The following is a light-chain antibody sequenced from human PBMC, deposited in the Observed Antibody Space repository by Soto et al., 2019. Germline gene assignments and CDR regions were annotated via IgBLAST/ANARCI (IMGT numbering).Light chain of an antibody. CDR1: QSVGSN. CDR3: QQYNNWPPWT. Sequence: EIVMTQSPATLSVSPGERATLSCRACQSVGSNLAWYQQKPGQAPRLLIYGASTRATGIPARFSGSGSGTDFTLTISSLQSEDFATYYCQQYNNWPPWTFGQGTKVEIK. V-gene: IGKV3-15*01. J-gene: IGKJ1*01. CDR2: GAS.